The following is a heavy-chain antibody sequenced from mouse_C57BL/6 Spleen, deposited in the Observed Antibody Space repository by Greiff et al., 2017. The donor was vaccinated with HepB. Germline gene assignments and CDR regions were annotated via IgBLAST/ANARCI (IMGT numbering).Heavy chain of an antibody. CDR2: IWRGGST. Sequence: QVQLQQTGPGLVQPSQSLSITCTVSGFSLTSYGVHWVRQSPGKGLEWLGVIWRGGSTDYNAAFMSRLSITKDNSKSQVFFKMNSLQADDTAIYYCAKKGDYGYDGDWYFDVWGTGTTVTVSS. J-gene: IGHJ1*03. CDR3: AKKGDYGYDGDWYFDV. D-gene: IGHD2-2*01. V-gene: IGHV2-5*01. CDR1: GFSLTSYG.